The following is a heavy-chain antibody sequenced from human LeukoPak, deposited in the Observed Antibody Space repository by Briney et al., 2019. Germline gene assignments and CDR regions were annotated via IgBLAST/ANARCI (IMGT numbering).Heavy chain of an antibody. Sequence: SETLSLTCAVYGGSFSGYYWSWIRQPAGKGLEWIGRIYTSGSTNYNPSLKSRVTISVDTSKNQFSLKLSSVTAADTAVYYCASVYAWGQGTLVTVSS. CDR2: IYTSGST. CDR1: GGSFSGYY. D-gene: IGHD1-14*01. J-gene: IGHJ5*02. CDR3: ASVYA. V-gene: IGHV4-59*10.